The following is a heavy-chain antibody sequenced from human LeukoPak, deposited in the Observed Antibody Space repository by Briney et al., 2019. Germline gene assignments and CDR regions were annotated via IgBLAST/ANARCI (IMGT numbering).Heavy chain of an antibody. Sequence: PSQTLSLTCTVSGDSISSCSYYWTWIRQPAGKGLEWIGRIYTSATTINNPSLENTNYNPPLKSRITMSVDRSKNQFSRKMTSVTAADTAMYYCARDTALWTFDIWGQGTMVTVSS. CDR2: IYTSATTINNPSLENT. V-gene: IGHV4-61*02. CDR3: ARDTALWTFDI. J-gene: IGHJ3*02. CDR1: GDSISSCSYY. D-gene: IGHD2-21*02.